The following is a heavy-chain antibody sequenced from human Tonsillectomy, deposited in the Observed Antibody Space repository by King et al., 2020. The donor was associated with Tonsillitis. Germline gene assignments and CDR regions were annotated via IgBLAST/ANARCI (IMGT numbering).Heavy chain of an antibody. CDR2: IYSGGKT. J-gene: IGHJ1*01. Sequence: VQLVESGGGLVQPGGSLRLSCAASGFTVSSNYMSWVRQAPGKGLEWVSVIYSGGKTYSAASVKGRFTISRDTSKNTLYLQMNSLRAEETAVYYCARYYYDSSGYPPGYFQHWGQGTLVSVSS. D-gene: IGHD3-22*01. CDR3: ARYYYDSSGYPPGYFQH. CDR1: GFTVSSNY. V-gene: IGHV3-66*01.